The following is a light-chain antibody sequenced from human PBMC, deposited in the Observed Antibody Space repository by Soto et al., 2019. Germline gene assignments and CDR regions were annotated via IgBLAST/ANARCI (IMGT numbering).Light chain of an antibody. J-gene: IGKJ1*01. CDR2: AAS. CDR3: QQSYSTLWT. Sequence: DIQMTQSPSSLSASVGDRVTITCRASQSISSYLNWYQQKPGKAPKLLIYAASSLQSGVPSRFSGSGSGTDFNLNISSLQPEDFAPYYCQQSYSTLWTFGQGTKVEIK. V-gene: IGKV1-39*01. CDR1: QSISSY.